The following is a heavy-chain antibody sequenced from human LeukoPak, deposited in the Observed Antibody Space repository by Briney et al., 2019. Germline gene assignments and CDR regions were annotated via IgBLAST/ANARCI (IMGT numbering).Heavy chain of an antibody. J-gene: IGHJ4*02. CDR3: ARCTATSSTSCYAVDY. CDR2: ISSSSSYI. D-gene: IGHD2-2*01. CDR1: GFTFSTYS. Sequence: GGSLRLSCAASGFTFSTYSMNWVRQAPGKGLDWVSSISSSSSYIYYADSVKGRFTISRDNAKNSLYLQMNSLRAEDTAVYYCARCTATSSTSCYAVDYWGQGTLVTVSS. V-gene: IGHV3-21*01.